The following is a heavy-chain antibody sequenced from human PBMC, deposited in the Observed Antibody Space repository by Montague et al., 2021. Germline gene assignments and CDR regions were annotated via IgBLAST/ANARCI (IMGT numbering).Heavy chain of an antibody. D-gene: IGHD6-13*01. CDR3: ARGRLATGDFDY. CDR1: GDSLSSVGYS. V-gene: IGHV4-31*03. CDR2: MYYSGST. J-gene: IGHJ4*02. Sequence: TCTVSGDSLSSVGYSWTWIRQHPGKGLEWIGYMYYSGSTYYNPSLKSRVTISGDTSKNHFSLRLTSVTAADTAVYYCARGRLATGDFDYWGQGTLVIVSS.